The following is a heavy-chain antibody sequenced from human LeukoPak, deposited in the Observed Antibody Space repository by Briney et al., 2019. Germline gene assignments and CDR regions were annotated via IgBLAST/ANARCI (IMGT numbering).Heavy chain of an antibody. V-gene: IGHV3-23*01. Sequence: GGSLRLSCAASGFTFSSYAMSWVRQAPGKGLEWVSGLSGGGHTTYYADSVKGRFTISRDNSKNTLYLQMNSLRAEDTAVYYCARDGQDIVVVPAASENNWFDPWGQGTLVTVSS. CDR3: ARDGQDIVVVPAASENNWFDP. D-gene: IGHD2-2*01. CDR1: GFTFSSYA. CDR2: LSGGGHTT. J-gene: IGHJ5*02.